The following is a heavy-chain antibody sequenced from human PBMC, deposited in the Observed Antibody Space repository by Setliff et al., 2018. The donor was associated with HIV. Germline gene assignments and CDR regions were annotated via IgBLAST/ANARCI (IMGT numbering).Heavy chain of an antibody. CDR3: ARGKTWLRFLDY. J-gene: IGHJ4*02. Sequence: ASVKVSCKASGYTFSDHNIQWIRQAPGQGLEWMGWVNTRSGNTNYAQNVQGRVTVTMDTSTSTAYMELRSLKSDDTAVYYCARGKTWLRFLDYWGQGTLVTVSS. D-gene: IGHD5-12*01. V-gene: IGHV1-2*02. CDR1: GYTFSDHN. CDR2: VNTRSGNT.